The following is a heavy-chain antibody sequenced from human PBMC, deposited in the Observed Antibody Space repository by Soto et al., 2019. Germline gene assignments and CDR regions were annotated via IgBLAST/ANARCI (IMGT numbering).Heavy chain of an antibody. Sequence: SLRLSCAASGFTFSSYGMHWVRQAPGKGLEWVAVISYDGSNKYYADSVKGRFTISRDNSKNTLYLQMNSLRAEDTAVYYCATALNDYGDYVEGDYWGQGTLVTVSS. CDR3: ATALNDYGDYVEGDY. CDR1: GFTFSSYG. J-gene: IGHJ4*02. CDR2: ISYDGSNK. V-gene: IGHV3-30*03. D-gene: IGHD4-17*01.